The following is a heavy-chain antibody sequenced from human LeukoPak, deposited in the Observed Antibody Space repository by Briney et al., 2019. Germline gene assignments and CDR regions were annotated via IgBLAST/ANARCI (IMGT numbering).Heavy chain of an antibody. Sequence: GMSLRLSCAASGFTFSSYGMHWVRQAPGKGLEWVAVIWYDGSNKYYADSVKGRFTISRDNSKNTLYLQMNSLRAEDTAVYYCARDLSYYYDSSGFFGMDVWGQGTTVTVSS. V-gene: IGHV3-33*01. CDR1: GFTFSSYG. CDR2: IWYDGSNK. CDR3: ARDLSYYYDSSGFFGMDV. J-gene: IGHJ6*02. D-gene: IGHD3-22*01.